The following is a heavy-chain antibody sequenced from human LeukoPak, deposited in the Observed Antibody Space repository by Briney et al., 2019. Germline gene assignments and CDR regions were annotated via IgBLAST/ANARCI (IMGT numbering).Heavy chain of an antibody. CDR3: ARVVGARLVDYFDY. V-gene: IGHV4-39*07. J-gene: IGHJ4*02. CDR1: GGSISSSSYY. Sequence: SEILSLTCTVSGGSISSSSYYWGWIRQPPGKGLEWIGSIYYSGSTYYNPSLKSRVTISVDTSKNQFSLKLSSVTAADTAVYYCARVVGARLVDYFDYWGQGTLVTVSS. CDR2: IYYSGST. D-gene: IGHD1-26*01.